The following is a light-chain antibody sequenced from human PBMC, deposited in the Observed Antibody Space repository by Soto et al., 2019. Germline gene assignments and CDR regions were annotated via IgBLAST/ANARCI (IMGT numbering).Light chain of an antibody. CDR2: DVS. CDR3: SSYTSSSTPYV. V-gene: IGLV2-14*01. Sequence: QSALTQPASVSGSPGQSITISCAGTSGDVGGYNYVSWYQQHPGKAPKLMIYDVSNRPSGVSNRFSGSKSGNTASLTISGLQAEDEADYYCSSYTSSSTPYVFGTGTKVTV. CDR1: SGDVGGYNY. J-gene: IGLJ1*01.